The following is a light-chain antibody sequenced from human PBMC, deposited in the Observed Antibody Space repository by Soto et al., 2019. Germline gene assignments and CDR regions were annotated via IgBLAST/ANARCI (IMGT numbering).Light chain of an antibody. CDR1: SGHSTYI. CDR3: ETWDSNTRV. V-gene: IGLV4-60*02. Sequence: QPVLTQSSSASASLGSSVKLTCTLDSGHSTYIITWHQQQPGKAPRFLMNLEGSGSYNKGSGVPDRFSGSSSGADRYVTISNLQFEDEADYYCETWDSNTRVFGGGTKLTVL. CDR2: LEGSGSY. J-gene: IGLJ3*02.